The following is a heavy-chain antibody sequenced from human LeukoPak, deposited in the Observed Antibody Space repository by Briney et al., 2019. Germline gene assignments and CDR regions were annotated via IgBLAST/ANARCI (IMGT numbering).Heavy chain of an antibody. CDR2: ISAYNGNT. Sequence: GASVKVSCKASGYTFTSYGISWVRQAPGQGLGWMGWISAYNGNTNYAQKLQGRVTMTTDTSTSTAYMELRSLRSDDTAVYYCARARSGIVGATGPFDIWGQGTMVTVSS. CDR3: ARARSGIVGATGPFDI. D-gene: IGHD1-26*01. V-gene: IGHV1-18*01. J-gene: IGHJ3*02. CDR1: GYTFTSYG.